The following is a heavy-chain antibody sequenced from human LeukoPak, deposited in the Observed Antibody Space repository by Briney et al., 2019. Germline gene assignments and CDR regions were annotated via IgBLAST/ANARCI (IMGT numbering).Heavy chain of an antibody. CDR2: IWYDGSNK. CDR3: ARVGAPSEYYFDY. CDR1: GFTFSSYG. Sequence: GRSLRLSCAASGFTFSSYGMHWVRQAPGKGLEWVAVIWYDGSNKYYADSVKGRFTISRDNSKNTLYLQMNSLRAEDTAVYYCARVGAPSEYYFDYWGQGTLVTVSS. D-gene: IGHD1-26*01. J-gene: IGHJ4*02. V-gene: IGHV3-33*01.